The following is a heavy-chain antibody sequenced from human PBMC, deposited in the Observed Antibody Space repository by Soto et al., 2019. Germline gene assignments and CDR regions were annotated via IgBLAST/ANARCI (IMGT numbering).Heavy chain of an antibody. CDR2: IIPIFGTA. V-gene: IGHV1-69*12. J-gene: IGHJ4*02. D-gene: IGHD3-22*01. Sequence: QVQLVQSGAEVKKPGSSVKVSCTASGGTFSSYAISWVRQAPGQGLEWMGGIIPIFGTADYAQKFQGRVTITADESTSTGNMELSSLRSEDTAVYYCASHYDSSGDYYRGLDYWGQGTLVTVSS. CDR1: GGTFSSYA. CDR3: ASHYDSSGDYYRGLDY.